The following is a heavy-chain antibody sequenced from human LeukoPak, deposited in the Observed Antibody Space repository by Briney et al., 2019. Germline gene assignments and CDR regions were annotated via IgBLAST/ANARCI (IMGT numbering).Heavy chain of an antibody. CDR3: ARFKGGTGFDY. CDR1: GGSITTTDSD. Sequence: PSETLSLTCAVSGGSITTTDSDWAWIRQPPGQGFEWIATISSSGKAYYYPSLMSRVTISVDTSKNQFSLDVTSVTAADTGLFYCARFKGGTGFDYWGRGILVIVS. CDR2: ISSSGKA. D-gene: IGHD1-26*01. V-gene: IGHV4-39*01. J-gene: IGHJ4*02.